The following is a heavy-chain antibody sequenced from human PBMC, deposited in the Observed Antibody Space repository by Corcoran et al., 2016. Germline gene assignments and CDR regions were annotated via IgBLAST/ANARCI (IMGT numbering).Heavy chain of an antibody. CDR2: IIAIFGTA. CDR3: AGGPTGTLHVAPGPHYYYCMDV. V-gene: IGHV1-69*01. J-gene: IGHJ6*02. CDR1: GGTFSSYA. Sequence: QVQLVQSGAEVKKTGSSVKVSCKASGGTFSSYAISWVRQAPGQGLVWMGGIIAIFGTANYAQKFQGRVTITADESMSTAYMELSSLRSEDTAVYYCAGGPTGTLHVAPGPHYYYCMDVWGQGTTVTVSS. D-gene: IGHD7-27*01.